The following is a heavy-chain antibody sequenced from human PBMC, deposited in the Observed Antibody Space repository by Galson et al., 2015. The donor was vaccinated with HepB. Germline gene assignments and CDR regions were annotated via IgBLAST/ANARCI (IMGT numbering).Heavy chain of an antibody. J-gene: IGHJ3*01. V-gene: IGHV1-24*01. Sequence: SVTVSCQVSGYTLTDLSMHWVRQAPGKGLGWMGGFDPEGGETVSAQKFQGRLIMTEDTSTATASMELSSLRSEDTAVYYCATALGWKASDLWGQGTVVTVSS. CDR1: GYTLTDLS. CDR3: ATALGWKASDL. D-gene: IGHD7-27*01. CDR2: FDPEGGET.